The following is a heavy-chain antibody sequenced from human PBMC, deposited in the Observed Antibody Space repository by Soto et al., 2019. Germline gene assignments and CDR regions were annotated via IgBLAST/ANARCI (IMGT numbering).Heavy chain of an antibody. Sequence: GGSLRLSCAASGFTFSSYAMHWVRQAPGKGLEWVAVISYDGSNKYYADSVKGRFTISRDNSKNTLYLQMSSLRAEDTAVYYCARDSHYWDIVVVPAAMPDYYYYYGMDVWGQGTTVTVSS. J-gene: IGHJ6*02. CDR3: ARDSHYWDIVVVPAAMPDYYYYYGMDV. CDR1: GFTFSSYA. CDR2: ISYDGSNK. D-gene: IGHD2-2*01. V-gene: IGHV3-30-3*01.